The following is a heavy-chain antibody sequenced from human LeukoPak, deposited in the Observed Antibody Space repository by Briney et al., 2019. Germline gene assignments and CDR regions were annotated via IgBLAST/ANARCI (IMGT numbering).Heavy chain of an antibody. V-gene: IGHV3-48*02. CDR2: ISVGSKTI. J-gene: IGHJ4*02. CDR3: ARDIDY. Sequence: GGSLRLSCAASGFTFSTYSMNWVRQAPGKGLGWVSYISVGSKTIYYADSVKGRFTISRDDAKNSLYLQMNSLRDEDTAMYYCARDIDYWGQGTLVTVSS. CDR1: GFTFSTYS.